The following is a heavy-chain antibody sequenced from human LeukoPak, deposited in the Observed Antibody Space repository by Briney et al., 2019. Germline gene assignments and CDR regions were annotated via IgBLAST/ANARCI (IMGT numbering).Heavy chain of an antibody. CDR2: INIRGHTK. CDR3: ARGDPHADL. CDR1: GFSFSTYE. J-gene: IGHJ5*02. Sequence: PGGSLRLSCAASGFSFSTYEMNWVRQAPGKGLEWIADINIRGHTKNYADSVKGRFTISRDNARTSLYLQMNSLRVEDTGVYYCARGDPHADLWGQGTLVTVSS. V-gene: IGHV3-48*03.